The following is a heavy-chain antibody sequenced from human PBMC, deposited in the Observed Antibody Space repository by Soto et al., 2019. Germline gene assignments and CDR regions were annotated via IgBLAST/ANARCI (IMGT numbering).Heavy chain of an antibody. V-gene: IGHV3-64*01. Sequence: EVQLVESGGGLVQPGGSLRLSCATSGFSFSSYAMHWVRQTPGKGLEYVSAITSDGGSTYYANSVKGRFTVSRDNSKNTLYLQMGSLRVEDMAVYYCARMGGYCSSTNCSGYRGQGTLVTVSS. CDR2: ITSDGGST. CDR1: GFSFSSYA. CDR3: ARMGGYCSSTNCSGY. J-gene: IGHJ4*02. D-gene: IGHD2-2*01.